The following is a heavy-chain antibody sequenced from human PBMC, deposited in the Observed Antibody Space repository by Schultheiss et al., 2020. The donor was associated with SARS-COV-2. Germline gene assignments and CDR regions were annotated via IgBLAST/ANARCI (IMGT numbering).Heavy chain of an antibody. CDR2: ISSSGSTR. CDR1: GFTFSDCY. V-gene: IGHV3-11*01. D-gene: IGHD5-24*01. CDR3: ARGSNVYNLEAAEYFQH. J-gene: IGHJ1*01. Sequence: GGSLRLSCAASGFTFSDCYMSWIRQAPGKGLEWVSYISSSGSTRYYADSVKGRFTVSRDNAKNSLYLQMNSLRAEDTAVYYCARGSNVYNLEAAEYFQHWGQGTLVTVSS.